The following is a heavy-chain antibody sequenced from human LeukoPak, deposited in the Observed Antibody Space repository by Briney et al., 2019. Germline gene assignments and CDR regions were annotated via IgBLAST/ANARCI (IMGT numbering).Heavy chain of an antibody. CDR3: TRKVATINPFDY. V-gene: IGHV4-31*03. Sequence: SQTLSLTCTVSGDSISSGGYFWSWIRQHPGKGLEWIGYIYYTGSTYYNPSLKSRVTISVDTSKNQFSLKLSSVTAADTAVYYCTRKVATINPFDYWGQGTLVTVSS. CDR2: IYYTGST. J-gene: IGHJ4*02. D-gene: IGHD5-24*01. CDR1: GDSISSGGYF.